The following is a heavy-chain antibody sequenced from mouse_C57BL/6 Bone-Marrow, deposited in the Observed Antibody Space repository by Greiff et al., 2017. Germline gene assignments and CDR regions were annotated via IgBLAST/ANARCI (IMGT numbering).Heavy chain of an antibody. D-gene: IGHD1-1*01. Sequence: EVKLVESGGGLVKPGGSLKLSCAASGFTFSSYTMSWVRQTPEKRLEWVATISGGGGNTYYPDSVKGRFTISRDNAKNTLYLQMSSLRSEDTALYYCARGYYYGSSLYFYYRGQGATLTVSS. V-gene: IGHV5-9*01. CDR3: ARGYYYGSSLYFYY. J-gene: IGHJ2*01. CDR1: GFTFSSYT. CDR2: ISGGGGNT.